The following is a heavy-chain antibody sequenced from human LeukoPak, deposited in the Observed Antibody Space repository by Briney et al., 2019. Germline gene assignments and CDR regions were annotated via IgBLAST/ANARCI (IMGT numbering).Heavy chain of an antibody. V-gene: IGHV1-46*01. CDR1: GYTFTSYY. CDR2: INPIGGST. J-gene: IGHJ4*02. Sequence: ASVKVSCKASGYTFTSYYMHWVRQAPGQGLEWMGIINPIGGSTSYAQKFQGRVTMTRATSTSTVYMELSSLRSEDTAVYYCARSNNYYESSGYYAKTRRDFDYWGQGTLVTVSS. CDR3: ARSNNYYESSGYYAKTRRDFDY. D-gene: IGHD3-22*01.